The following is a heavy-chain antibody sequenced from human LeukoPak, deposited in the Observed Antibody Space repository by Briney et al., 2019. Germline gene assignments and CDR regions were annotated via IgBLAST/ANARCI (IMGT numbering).Heavy chain of an antibody. D-gene: IGHD3-9*01. CDR1: GFTFSTYD. J-gene: IGHJ6*02. CDR2: VGTAGDT. Sequence: GGSLRLSCAASGFTFSTYDMHWVRQATGKGLEWVSAVGTAGDTYYPGSVKGRFTISRENAKNSLYLQMNSLRAGDTAVYYCARGDILTGFSSYGMDVWGQGTTVTVSS. CDR3: ARGDILTGFSSYGMDV. V-gene: IGHV3-13*04.